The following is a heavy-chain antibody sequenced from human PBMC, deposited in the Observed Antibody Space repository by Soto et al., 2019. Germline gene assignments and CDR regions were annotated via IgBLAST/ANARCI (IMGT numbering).Heavy chain of an antibody. CDR3: ARVNLVRTSSYYRGMDV. Sequence: GGSLRLSCATSGFTFTNHRMNWVRQAPGKGLEWVASISGSGKDTFYRDSVKGRFTISRDNAESSLVLQMNSLTVDDTVVYHCARVNLVRTSSYYRGMDVWGPGTRVTVSS. J-gene: IGHJ6*02. D-gene: IGHD6-6*01. CDR1: GFTFTNHR. V-gene: IGHV3-21*06. CDR2: ISGSGKDT.